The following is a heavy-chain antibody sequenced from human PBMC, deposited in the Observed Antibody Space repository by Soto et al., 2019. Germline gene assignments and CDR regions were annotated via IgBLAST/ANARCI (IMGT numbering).Heavy chain of an antibody. Sequence: SETLSLTCAVYGGSFNGYYWSWIRQPPGKGLEWIGEINHSGSTNYNPSLKSRVTISVDTSKNQFSLKLSSVTAADTAVYYCARVNYDILTGYSVNYYYYYGMDVWGQGTTVTVSS. D-gene: IGHD3-9*01. J-gene: IGHJ6*02. CDR3: ARVNYDILTGYSVNYYYYYGMDV. V-gene: IGHV4-34*01. CDR2: INHSGST. CDR1: GGSFNGYY.